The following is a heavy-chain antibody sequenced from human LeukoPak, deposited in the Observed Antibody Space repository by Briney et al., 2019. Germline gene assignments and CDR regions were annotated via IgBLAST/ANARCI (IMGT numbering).Heavy chain of an antibody. CDR1: GYTFTGYY. Sequence: GASVKVSCKASGYTFTGYYMHWVRQAPGQGLEWMGWINPNSGGTNYAQKFQGWVTMTRDTSISTAYMELSRLRSDDTAVYYCASGAVAGPNDAFDIWGQGTMVTVSS. CDR3: ASGAVAGPNDAFDI. J-gene: IGHJ3*02. D-gene: IGHD6-19*01. CDR2: INPNSGGT. V-gene: IGHV1-2*04.